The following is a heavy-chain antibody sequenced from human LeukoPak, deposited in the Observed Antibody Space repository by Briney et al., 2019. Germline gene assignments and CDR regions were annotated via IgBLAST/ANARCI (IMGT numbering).Heavy chain of an antibody. D-gene: IGHD1-26*01. Sequence: SETLSLTCTVSGGSISSGSYYWSWIRQPAGKGLEWIGRIYTSGSTNYNHSLKSRVTISVATSKNQFSLKLSSMSAAETAVYCWARERLLVDSPLYYFDYWGQGTLVTVSS. CDR1: GGSISSGSYY. J-gene: IGHJ4*02. V-gene: IGHV4-61*02. CDR3: ARERLLVDSPLYYFDY. CDR2: IYTSGST.